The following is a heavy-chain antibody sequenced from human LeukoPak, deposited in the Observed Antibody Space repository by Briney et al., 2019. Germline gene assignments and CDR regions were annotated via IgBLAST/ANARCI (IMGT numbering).Heavy chain of an antibody. Sequence: ASVKVSCKASGYTFTGCYMHWVRQAPGQGLEWMGWINPNSGGTNYAQKFQGWVTMTRDTSISTAYMELSRLRSDDTAVYYCARGASWEPDDAFDIWGQGTMVTVSS. CDR1: GYTFTGCY. J-gene: IGHJ3*02. CDR2: INPNSGGT. D-gene: IGHD1-26*01. V-gene: IGHV1-2*04. CDR3: ARGASWEPDDAFDI.